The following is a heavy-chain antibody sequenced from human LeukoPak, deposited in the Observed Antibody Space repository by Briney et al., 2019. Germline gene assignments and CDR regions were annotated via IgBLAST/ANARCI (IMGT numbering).Heavy chain of an antibody. J-gene: IGHJ4*02. CDR3: ARVTFSSSWEGYFDY. V-gene: IGHV4-59*01. Sequence: SETLSLTCTVSGGSISSYYWSWIRQPPGKGLEWIGYIYYSGSTNYNPSLKSRVTISVDTSKNQFSLKLSSVTAADTAAYYCARVTFSSSWEGYFDYWGQGTLVTVSS. D-gene: IGHD6-13*01. CDR1: GGSISSYY. CDR2: IYYSGST.